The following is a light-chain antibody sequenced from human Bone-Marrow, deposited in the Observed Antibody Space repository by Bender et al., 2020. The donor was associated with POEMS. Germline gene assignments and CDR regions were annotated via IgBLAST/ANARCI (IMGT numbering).Light chain of an antibody. V-gene: IGLV2-14*02. CDR1: SSDVGSYDL. CDR2: GGT. Sequence: QSALTQPASVSGSPGQSITISCTGTSSDVGSYDLVSWYQQHPGKAPKLMIYGGTQRPSGVSNRFSGSKSGTSASLAISGLQSEDEADYYCAAWDDSLNGSYVFGTGTKVTVL. J-gene: IGLJ1*01. CDR3: AAWDDSLNGSYV.